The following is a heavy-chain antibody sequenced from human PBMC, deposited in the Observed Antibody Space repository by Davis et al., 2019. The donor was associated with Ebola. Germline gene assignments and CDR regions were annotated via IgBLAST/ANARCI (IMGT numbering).Heavy chain of an antibody. V-gene: IGHV3-30*18. CDR3: AKGQIDY. Sequence: GESLKISCAASGFTFSSYGMHWVRQAPGKGLEWVAIISYDGINKYYADSVKGRFTISRDNSKNTLYLQMNSLRAEDTAVYYCAKGQIDYWGQGTLVTVSS. J-gene: IGHJ4*02. CDR1: GFTFSSYG. CDR2: ISYDGINK.